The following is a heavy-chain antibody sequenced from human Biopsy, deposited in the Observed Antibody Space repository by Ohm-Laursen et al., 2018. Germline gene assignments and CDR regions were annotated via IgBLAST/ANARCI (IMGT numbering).Heavy chain of an antibody. D-gene: IGHD2-2*01. V-gene: IGHV4-61*01. J-gene: IGHJ6*02. CDR3: ARDVKRYCSGTSCYSGYFGMDV. CDR2: VYYSGTT. CDR1: GGSVSDSFHF. Sequence: SETLSLTCTVSGGSVSDSFHFWSWIRQPPGKGLEWIGDVYYSGTTNYNPSLKSRLTISVDTSKNQFSLNLNSVTAADTAVYFCARDVKRYCSGTSCYSGYFGMDVWGQGNTVTVS.